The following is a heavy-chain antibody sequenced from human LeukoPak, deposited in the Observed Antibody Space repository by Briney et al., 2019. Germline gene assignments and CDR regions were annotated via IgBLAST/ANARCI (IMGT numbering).Heavy chain of an antibody. Sequence: SVKVSCKASGGTFSSYAISWVRQAPGQGLEWMGGIIPIFGTANYAQKFQGRVTITADESTSTAYMELSSLRSEDTAVYYCARTAHTYSSSWDLDYWGQGTLVTVSS. CDR1: GGTFSSYA. CDR3: ARTAHTYSSSWDLDY. D-gene: IGHD6-13*01. CDR2: IIPIFGTA. V-gene: IGHV1-69*13. J-gene: IGHJ4*02.